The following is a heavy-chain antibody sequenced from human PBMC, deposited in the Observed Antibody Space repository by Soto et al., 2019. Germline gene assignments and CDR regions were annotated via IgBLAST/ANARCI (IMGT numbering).Heavy chain of an antibody. J-gene: IGHJ3*01. D-gene: IGHD5-12*01. CDR3: ARAGYDRSGHKDPQGGAFDV. V-gene: IGHV1-18*01. Sequence: QVQLVQSGPEVKKPGASMRVSCKASGFIFNNYVINWVRQAPGQGLEWVGGLSGQGQNAHYAERFQDRVTITKDTATAPSYLEVTNLRSDDGAVYFCARAGYDRSGHKDPQGGAFDVWGLGTVVTVSS. CDR2: LSGQGQNA. CDR1: GFIFNNYV.